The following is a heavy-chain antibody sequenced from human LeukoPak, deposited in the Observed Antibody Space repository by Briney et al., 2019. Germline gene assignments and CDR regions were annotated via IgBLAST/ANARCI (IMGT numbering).Heavy chain of an antibody. D-gene: IGHD4-17*01. CDR1: GFTFSSYD. J-gene: IGHJ3*02. Sequence: GGSLRLSCSASGFTFSSYDFNWVRQAPGKGLEWVSYVSSSSTTIYYVDSVKGRFTISRGNAKSSLYLQIKSLRAEDTAVYYCARESRPYGAFDIWGQGTMVTVSS. CDR2: VSSSSTTI. V-gene: IGHV3-48*01. CDR3: ARESRPYGAFDI.